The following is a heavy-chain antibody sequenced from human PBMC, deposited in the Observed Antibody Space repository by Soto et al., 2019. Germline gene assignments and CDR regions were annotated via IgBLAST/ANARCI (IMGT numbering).Heavy chain of an antibody. CDR2: ISDSGGST. V-gene: IGHV3-23*01. D-gene: IGHD3-10*01. CDR1: GFTFSNYA. Sequence: VPLLESGGGLVQPGGSLRLSCAASGFTFSNYAMNWVRQAPGKGLEWVSVISDSGGSTYYADSVKGRFTISRDNSKNTLYLHMNSLTAEDTAVYYCAKDGFSGSGKYYFDYWGQGTLVTVSS. J-gene: IGHJ4*02. CDR3: AKDGFSGSGKYYFDY.